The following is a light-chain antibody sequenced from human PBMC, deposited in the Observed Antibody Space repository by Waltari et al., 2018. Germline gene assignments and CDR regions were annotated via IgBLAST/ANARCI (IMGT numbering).Light chain of an antibody. J-gene: IGKJ4*01. Sequence: CRACQNVSNYLDWYLQKPGKAPKLLIYDASNRATGVPARFSGSGSGTEFTLKISSLQAEDVAVYYCMQYNNTPLTFGGGTKVEIK. V-gene: IGKV3-15*01. CDR3: MQYNNTPLT. CDR2: DAS. CDR1: QNVSNY.